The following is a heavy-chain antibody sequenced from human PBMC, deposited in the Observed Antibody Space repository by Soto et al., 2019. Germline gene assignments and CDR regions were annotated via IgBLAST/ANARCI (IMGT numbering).Heavy chain of an antibody. CDR1: NYNFTNYA. CDR3: ARMISSAADL. J-gene: IGHJ5*02. CDR2: ISTYNGNT. Sequence: QVHLVHSGAEVKKPGASVRLSCKTSNYNFTNYAITWVRQAPGQGLEWVGWISTYNGNTKSAQNLQGRVTMTTDTSTGTAYMDLRALRSDDTAIYYCARMISSAADLRGQGALVTVSS. V-gene: IGHV1-18*01. D-gene: IGHD3-16*01.